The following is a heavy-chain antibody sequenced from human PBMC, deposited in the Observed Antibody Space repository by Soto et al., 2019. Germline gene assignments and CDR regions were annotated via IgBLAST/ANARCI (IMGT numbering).Heavy chain of an antibody. D-gene: IGHD1-26*01. V-gene: IGHV5-51*01. CDR1: GYSFTSYW. J-gene: IGHJ4*02. CDR2: IYPGDSDT. Sequence: PGESLKISCKGSGYSFTSYWIGWVRQMPGKGLEWMGIIYPGDSDTRYSPSFQGQVTISADKSISTAYLQWSSLKASDTAMYYCARRIELLAERYYFDYWGQGTLVTVSS. CDR3: ARRIELLAERYYFDY.